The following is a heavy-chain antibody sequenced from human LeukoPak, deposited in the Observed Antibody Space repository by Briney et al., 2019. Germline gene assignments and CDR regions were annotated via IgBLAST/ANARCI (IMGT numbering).Heavy chain of an antibody. CDR3: AREGTLETFGGVIVRVLGY. CDR1: GGSISSSNW. J-gene: IGHJ4*02. CDR2: IYHSGST. V-gene: IGHV4-4*02. Sequence: SETLSLTCTVSGGSISSSNWWSWVRQPPGKGLEWIGEIYHSGSTNYNPSLKSRVTIPVDKSKNQFSLKLSSVTAADTAVYYCAREGTLETFGGVIVRVLGYWGQGTLVTVSS. D-gene: IGHD3-16*02.